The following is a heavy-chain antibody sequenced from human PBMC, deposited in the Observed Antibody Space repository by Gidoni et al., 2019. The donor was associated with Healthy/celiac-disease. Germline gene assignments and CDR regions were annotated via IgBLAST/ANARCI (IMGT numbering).Heavy chain of an antibody. CDR2: IYFIGST. CDR1: GGSISSSRHY. D-gene: IGHD5-12*01. CDR3: ARVPIQWGAFDY. Sequence: QLQLQESGPGLVKPSQTLSLTCPASGGSISSSRHYWGWIRQPPGKGLEWIGSIYFIGSTYYSLSLKSRVTISVDTSKNQFSLKLTSVTASDTAVYYCARVPIQWGAFDYWGQGTLVTVSS. J-gene: IGHJ4*02. V-gene: IGHV4-39*01.